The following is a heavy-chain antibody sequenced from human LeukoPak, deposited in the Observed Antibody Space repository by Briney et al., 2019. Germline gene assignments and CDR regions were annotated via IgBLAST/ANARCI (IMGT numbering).Heavy chain of an antibody. V-gene: IGHV3-11*04. CDR3: ARDWGGITVAGTVDY. CDR2: ISSSGSTI. CDR1: GFTFSTYA. Sequence: GGSLRLSCAASGFTFSTYAMSWIRQAPGKGLEWVSYISSSGSTIYYADSVKGRFTISRDNAKNSLYLQMNSLRAEDTAVYYCARDWGGITVAGTVDYWGQGTLVTVSS. D-gene: IGHD6-19*01. J-gene: IGHJ4*01.